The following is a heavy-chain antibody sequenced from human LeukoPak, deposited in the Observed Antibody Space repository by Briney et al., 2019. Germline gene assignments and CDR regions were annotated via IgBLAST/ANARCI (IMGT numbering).Heavy chain of an antibody. V-gene: IGHV4-59*01. CDR1: GGSINSYY. J-gene: IGHJ3*02. CDR3: AREGSGWRPGDAFDI. CDR2: IHYSGST. Sequence: SETLSLTCTVSGGSINSYYWSWIRQPPGRGLEWIGSIHYSGSTSYNPSLRSRVTISVDKSKNQFFLKLSSVTATDTAVYYCAREGSGWRPGDAFDIWGQGTMVTVSS. D-gene: IGHD6-19*01.